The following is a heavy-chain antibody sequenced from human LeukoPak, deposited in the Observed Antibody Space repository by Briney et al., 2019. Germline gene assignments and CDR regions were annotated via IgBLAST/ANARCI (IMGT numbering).Heavy chain of an antibody. CDR3: AKDPTSEYFDY. J-gene: IGHJ4*02. CDR2: ISGSGGTT. Sequence: PGGSLRLSCAASGFTLSTYSMNWVRQAPGKGLEWVSGISGSGGTTYYADSVKGRFTISRDNSKNTLYLQMNSLRADDTAVYYCAKDPTSEYFDYWGQGTLVTVSS. D-gene: IGHD1-26*01. V-gene: IGHV3-23*01. CDR1: GFTLSTYS.